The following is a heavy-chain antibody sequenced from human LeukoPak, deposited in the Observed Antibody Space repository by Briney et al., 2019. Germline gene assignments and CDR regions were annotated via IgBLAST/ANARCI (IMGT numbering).Heavy chain of an antibody. J-gene: IGHJ4*02. D-gene: IGHD5-18*01. CDR2: VSSFGGST. CDR1: GFTFSSFA. Sequence: GGSLRLSCAASGFTFSSFAFHWVRQAPGKGLEYVSTVSSFGGSTYYANSVKGRFTISRDNSKNTLYLQMGSLRAEDMAVYYCTRERYGYFDYWGQGTLVTVSS. CDR3: TRERYGYFDY. V-gene: IGHV3-64*01.